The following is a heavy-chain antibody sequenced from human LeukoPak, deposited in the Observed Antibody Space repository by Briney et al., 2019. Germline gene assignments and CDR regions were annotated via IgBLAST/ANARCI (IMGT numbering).Heavy chain of an antibody. CDR3: ATHQASPFDY. D-gene: IGHD2-2*01. CDR1: GFTFSSYE. V-gene: IGHV3-48*03. J-gene: IGHJ4*02. Sequence: GGSLRLSCAASGFTFSSYEMNWVRQAPGKGLEWVSYISSSGSTIYYADSVKGRFTISRDNAKNSLYLQMNSLRAEDTAVYYCATHQASPFDYWVQGTLVTVSS. CDR2: ISSSGSTI.